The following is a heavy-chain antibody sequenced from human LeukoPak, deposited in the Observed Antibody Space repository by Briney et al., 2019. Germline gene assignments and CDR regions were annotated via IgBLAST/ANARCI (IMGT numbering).Heavy chain of an antibody. CDR2: INPSGGST. J-gene: IGHJ3*02. D-gene: IGHD1-26*01. Sequence: ASVKVSCKASGYTFTSYYMHWVRQAPGQGLEWMGIINPSGGSTSYAQKFQGRVTMTRDTSTSTFYMEVPSLRSEDTAVYYCARGLYRSAFDIWGQGTMVTVSS. CDR3: ARGLYRSAFDI. CDR1: GYTFTSYY. V-gene: IGHV1-46*01.